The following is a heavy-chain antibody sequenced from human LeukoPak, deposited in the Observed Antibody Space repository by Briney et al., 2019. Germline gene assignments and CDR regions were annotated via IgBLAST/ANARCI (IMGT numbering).Heavy chain of an antibody. CDR3: TTRLDGSGSYADY. CDR1: GFTFSNAW. J-gene: IGHJ4*02. CDR2: IKSKTDGGTT. V-gene: IGHV3-15*01. Sequence: QPGGSLRLSCAASGFTFSNAWMSWVRQAPGKGLEWVGRIKSKTDGGTTDYAAPVKGRFTISRDDSKNTLYLQMNSLKTEDTAVYYCTTRLDGSGSYADYWGQGTLVTVSS. D-gene: IGHD3-10*01.